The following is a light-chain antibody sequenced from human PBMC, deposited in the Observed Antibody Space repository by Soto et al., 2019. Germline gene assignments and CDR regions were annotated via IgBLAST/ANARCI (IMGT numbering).Light chain of an antibody. V-gene: IGKV1-5*03. CDR3: QQYNSYSQFT. J-gene: IGKJ3*01. CDR1: QSIKNW. Sequence: DIQMTHSPSTLSASVGDRVTITCRASQSIKNWLAWYQQKPGEAPKLLIYKASTLESGVPSRFSGSGSGTEFTLTISCLQPDDVATYYRQQYNSYSQFTVGPGTKVDIK. CDR2: KAS.